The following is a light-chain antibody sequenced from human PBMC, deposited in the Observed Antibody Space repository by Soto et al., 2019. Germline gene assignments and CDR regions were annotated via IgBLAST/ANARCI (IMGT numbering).Light chain of an antibody. CDR1: QTISSW. CDR2: QAS. V-gene: IGKV1-5*03. Sequence: IQMTQSPATLAGSVGDRVTITCRASQTISSWFAWYQQKPGKAPKLLIYQASTLKSGVPSRFRGSGSGTEFTLTISSLQPDDFETYYCQHYNSYSEAFGQGTKVDIK. J-gene: IGKJ1*01. CDR3: QHYNSYSEA.